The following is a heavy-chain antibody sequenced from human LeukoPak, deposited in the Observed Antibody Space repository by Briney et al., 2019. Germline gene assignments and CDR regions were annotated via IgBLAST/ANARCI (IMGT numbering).Heavy chain of an antibody. CDR3: ARDVREGFCSGGSCSDY. CDR2: ISAYNGNT. Sequence: GASVKVSCKASGYTFTNYAFSWVRQAPGQGLEWMGWISAYNGNTNYAQKLQGRVTMTTDTSTSTVYMELRSLRSDDTAVYYCARDVREGFCSGGSCSDYWGQGTLVTVSS. D-gene: IGHD2-15*01. V-gene: IGHV1-18*01. CDR1: GYTFTNYA. J-gene: IGHJ4*02.